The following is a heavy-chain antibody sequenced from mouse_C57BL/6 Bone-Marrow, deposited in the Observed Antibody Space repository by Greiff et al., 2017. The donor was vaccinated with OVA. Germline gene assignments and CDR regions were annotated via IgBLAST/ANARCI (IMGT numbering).Heavy chain of an antibody. J-gene: IGHJ3*01. Sequence: EVKLMESGGGLVKPGGSLKLSCAASGFTFSDYGMHWVRQAPEKGLEWVAYISSGSSTIYYADTVKGRFTISRDNAKNTLFLQMTSLRSEDTAMYYCARGAYDGYSIWFAYWGQGTLVTVSA. CDR2: ISSGSSTI. CDR1: GFTFSDYG. CDR3: ARGAYDGYSIWFAY. V-gene: IGHV5-17*01. D-gene: IGHD2-3*01.